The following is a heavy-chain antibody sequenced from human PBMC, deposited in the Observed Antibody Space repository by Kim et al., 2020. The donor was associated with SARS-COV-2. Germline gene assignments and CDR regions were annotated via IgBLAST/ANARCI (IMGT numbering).Heavy chain of an antibody. CDR1: GFTFSSYW. V-gene: IGHV3-74*01. D-gene: IGHD3-10*01. Sequence: GGSLRLSCAASGFTFSSYWMHWVRQAPGKGLVWVSRINSDGSSTSYADSVKGRFTISRDNAKNTLYLQMNSLRAEDTAVYYCARGPRLLWFGELLDYWGQGTLVTVSS. CDR3: ARGPRLLWFGELLDY. CDR2: INSDGSST. J-gene: IGHJ4*02.